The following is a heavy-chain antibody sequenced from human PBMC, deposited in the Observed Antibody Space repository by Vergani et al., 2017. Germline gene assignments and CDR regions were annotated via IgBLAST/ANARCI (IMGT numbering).Heavy chain of an antibody. CDR1: GFTFDDYA. D-gene: IGHD6-13*01. V-gene: IGHV3-9*01. Sequence: EVQLVESGGGLVQPGRSLRLSCAASGFTFDDYAMHWVRQAPGKGLEWVSGSSWNSGSIGYADSVKGRFTISRDNAKNSLYLQMNSLRAEDTAFYYCAKDSHSSSWYDFDYWGQGTLVTVSS. J-gene: IGHJ4*02. CDR2: SSWNSGSI. CDR3: AKDSHSSSWYDFDY.